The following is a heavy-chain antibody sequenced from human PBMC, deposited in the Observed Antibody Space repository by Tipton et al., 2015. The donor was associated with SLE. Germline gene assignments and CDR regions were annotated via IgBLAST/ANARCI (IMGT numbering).Heavy chain of an antibody. CDR3: ASWSPERTSGWSRFDY. CDR2: IYYSGST. CDR1: GGSFSGYY. J-gene: IGHJ4*02. D-gene: IGHD6-19*01. V-gene: IGHV4-59*01. Sequence: TLSLTCAVYGGSFSGYYWSWIRQPPGKGLEWIGYIYYSGSTNYNPSLKSRVTISVDTSKNQFSLKLGSVTAADTAVYYCASWSPERTSGWSRFDYWGQGTLVTVSS.